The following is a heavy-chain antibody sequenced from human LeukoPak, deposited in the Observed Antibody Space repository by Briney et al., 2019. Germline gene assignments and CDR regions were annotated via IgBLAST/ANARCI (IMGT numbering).Heavy chain of an antibody. CDR3: ARDAVGRWRFDP. J-gene: IGHJ5*02. D-gene: IGHD5-24*01. V-gene: IGHV4-61*02. CDR1: GGSISSSSYY. CDR2: IYTSGST. Sequence: SETLSLTCSVSGGSISSSSYYWGWIRQPAGQGLEWIGRIYTSGSTNYNPSLKSRVTMSVDTSKNQFSLKLSSVTAADTAVYYCARDAVGRWRFDPWGQGTLVTVSS.